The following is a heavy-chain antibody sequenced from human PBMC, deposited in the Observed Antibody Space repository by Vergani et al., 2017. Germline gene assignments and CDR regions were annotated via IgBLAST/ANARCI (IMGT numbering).Heavy chain of an antibody. J-gene: IGHJ3*01. Sequence: EVQLLESGGGLVQPGGSLRLSFAASGFTVSSLYFSWVRQAPGKGLEWVSVIYSGGSTYYADSVKGRFTISRDNSKNTLYLQMNSLRAEDTAVYYCARSGTRTGAFDVWGQGTMVTVSS. CDR3: ARSGTRTGAFDV. V-gene: IGHV3-53*01. CDR1: GFTVSSLY. CDR2: IYSGGST. D-gene: IGHD1-14*01.